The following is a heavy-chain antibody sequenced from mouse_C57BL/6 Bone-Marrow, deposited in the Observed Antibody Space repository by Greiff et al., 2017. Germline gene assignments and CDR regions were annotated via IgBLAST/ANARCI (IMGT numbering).Heavy chain of an antibody. J-gene: IGHJ3*01. CDR1: GFTFSSYA. D-gene: IGHD1-1*01. Sequence: DVKLVESGGGLVKPGGSLKLSCAASGFTFSSYAMSWVRQTPEKRLEWVATISDGGSYTYYPDNVKGRFTISRANAKNNLYLQMSQLKSEDTAMDYCAREVTTVVEFAYWGQGTLVTVSA. V-gene: IGHV5-4*01. CDR3: AREVTTVVEFAY. CDR2: ISDGGSYT.